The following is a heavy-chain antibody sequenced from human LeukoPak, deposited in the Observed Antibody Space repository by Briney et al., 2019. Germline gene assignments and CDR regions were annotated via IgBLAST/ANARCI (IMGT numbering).Heavy chain of an antibody. CDR3: AGSGCSGGSCYSVIYYYYGMDV. J-gene: IGHJ6*02. D-gene: IGHD2-15*01. CDR2: IIPILGIA. CDR1: GGTFSSYA. V-gene: IGHV1-69*04. Sequence: EASVKVSCKASGGTFSSYAISWVRQAPGQGLEWMGRIIPILGIANYAQKFQGRVTITADKSTSTAYMELSSLRSEDTAVYYCAGSGCSGGSCYSVIYYYYGMDVWGQGTTVTVSS.